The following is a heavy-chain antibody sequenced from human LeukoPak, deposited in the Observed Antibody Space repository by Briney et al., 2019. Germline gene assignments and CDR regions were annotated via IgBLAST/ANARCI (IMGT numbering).Heavy chain of an antibody. J-gene: IGHJ4*02. D-gene: IGHD4-17*01. V-gene: IGHV3-23*01. CDR1: GFTFSSYA. Sequence: GGSLRLSCATSGFTFSSYAVGWVRQAPGKGLEWVSSISGSGSTTYYADSVKGRFTISRDNSKNTLFPQMNSLRADDTAIFYXAXDPXKSAVTRNFDYWGQGTLVTVSS. CDR2: ISGSGSTT. CDR3: AXDPXKSAVTRNFDY.